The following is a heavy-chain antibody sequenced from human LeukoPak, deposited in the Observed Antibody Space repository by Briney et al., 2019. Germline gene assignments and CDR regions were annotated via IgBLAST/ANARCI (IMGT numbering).Heavy chain of an antibody. CDR1: GYTFTIYG. V-gene: IGHV1-18*01. D-gene: IGHD5-12*01. Sequence: GASVKVSFKASGYTFTIYGISWVRQAPGQGLEWMGWISAYNGNTNYAQKLQGRVTMTTDTSTSTAYMELRSLRSDDTAVYYCARGLRLQDYYYYMDVWGKGTTVTVSS. CDR3: ARGLRLQDYYYYMDV. CDR2: ISAYNGNT. J-gene: IGHJ6*03.